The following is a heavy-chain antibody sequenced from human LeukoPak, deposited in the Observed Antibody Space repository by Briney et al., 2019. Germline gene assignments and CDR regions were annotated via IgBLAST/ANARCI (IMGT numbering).Heavy chain of an antibody. CDR2: ISAYNGNT. J-gene: IGHJ6*03. Sequence: GASVKVSCKASGYTFTSYGISWVRQAPGQGLEWMGWISAYNGNTNYAQKLQGRVTMTTDTSTSTAYMELRSLRSDDTAVYYCARAAYYDILTGYYGYYMDVWGKGTTVTVSS. V-gene: IGHV1-18*01. CDR3: ARAAYYDILTGYYGYYMDV. CDR1: GYTFTSYG. D-gene: IGHD3-9*01.